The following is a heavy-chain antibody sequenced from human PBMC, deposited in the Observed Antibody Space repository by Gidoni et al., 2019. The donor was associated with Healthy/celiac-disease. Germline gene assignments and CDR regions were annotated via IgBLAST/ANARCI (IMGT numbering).Heavy chain of an antibody. CDR1: GFTFSSYG. Sequence: QVQLVESGGGVVQPGRSLRLSCAASGFTFSSYGMHWVRQAPGKGLEWVAVISYDGSNKYYADSVKGRFTISRDNSKNTLYLQMNSLRAEDTAVYYCAKGSGYSSGWSDYWGQGTLVTVSS. CDR2: ISYDGSNK. J-gene: IGHJ4*02. CDR3: AKGSGYSSGWSDY. D-gene: IGHD6-19*01. V-gene: IGHV3-30*18.